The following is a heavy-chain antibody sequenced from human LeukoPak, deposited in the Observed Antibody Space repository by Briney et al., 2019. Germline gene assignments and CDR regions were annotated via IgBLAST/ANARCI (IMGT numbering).Heavy chain of an antibody. V-gene: IGHV3-21*01. J-gene: IGHJ4*02. CDR2: ISSSSSYI. D-gene: IGHD3-3*01. CDR1: GFTFSSYS. CDR3: ARDLGGGTIFGVVY. Sequence: GGSLRLSCAASGFTFSSYSMNWVRQAPGKGLEWVSSISSSSSYIYYADSVKGRFTISRDNSKNTLYLQMNSLRAEDTAVYYCARDLGGGTIFGVVYWGQGTLVTVSS.